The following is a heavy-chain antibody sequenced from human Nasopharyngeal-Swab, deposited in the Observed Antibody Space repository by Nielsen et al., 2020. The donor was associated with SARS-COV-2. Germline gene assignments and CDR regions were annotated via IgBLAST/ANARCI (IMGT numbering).Heavy chain of an antibody. CDR2: NSGSGGST. CDR1: GFTFSSYA. Sequence: GESLKISCAASGFTFSSYAMSWVRQAPGKGLEWVSANSGSGGSTYYADSVKGRFTISRDNSKNTLYLQMNSLRAEDTAVYYCAKDRGIVVVIGFDYWGQGTLVTVSS. J-gene: IGHJ4*02. V-gene: IGHV3-23*01. D-gene: IGHD3-22*01. CDR3: AKDRGIVVVIGFDY.